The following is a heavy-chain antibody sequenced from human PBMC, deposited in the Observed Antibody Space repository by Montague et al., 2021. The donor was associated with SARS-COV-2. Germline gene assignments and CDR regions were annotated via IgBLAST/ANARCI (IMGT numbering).Heavy chain of an antibody. CDR3: AREPKPVGYSYGYTFFDE. V-gene: IGHV3-30*03. CDR1: GFTFSSYA. CDR2: ISYNGRNK. J-gene: IGHJ4*02. D-gene: IGHD5-18*01. Sequence: SLSLSWAASGFTFSSYALHWVRQAPGKGPEWVAVISYNGRNKQYGDPVKGRSTVSRDNSKNTLYLQLDSLKTDDTAVYYCAREPKPVGYSYGYTFFDEWGQGTLVTVSS.